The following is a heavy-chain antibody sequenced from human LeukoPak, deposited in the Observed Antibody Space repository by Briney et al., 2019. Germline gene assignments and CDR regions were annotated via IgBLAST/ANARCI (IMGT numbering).Heavy chain of an antibody. CDR1: GFTFSSYW. V-gene: IGHV3-7*01. Sequence: GGSLRLSCAASGFTFSSYWMSWVRQAPGKGLEWVANIKQDGSEKYYVDSVKGRFTISRDNAKNSLYLQMNSLRAEDTAVYYCAKERKLLPFDCWGQGTLVTVSS. CDR2: IKQDGSEK. D-gene: IGHD4-23*01. J-gene: IGHJ4*02. CDR3: AKERKLLPFDC.